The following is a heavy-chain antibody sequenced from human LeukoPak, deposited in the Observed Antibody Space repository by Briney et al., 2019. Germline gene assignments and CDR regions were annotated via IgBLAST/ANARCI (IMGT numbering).Heavy chain of an antibody. CDR2: IYTSGGT. V-gene: IGHV4-61*09. D-gene: IGHD4-23*01. CDR1: GGSISSGSYY. J-gene: IGHJ4*02. Sequence: SQTLSLTCTVSGGSISSGSYYWSWIRQPAGKGLEWIGHIYTSGGTNYNPSLKSRVTISVDTSKNQFSLKLSSVTAADTAVYYCASRRAWATVAYYFDYWGQGTLVTVSS. CDR3: ASRRAWATVAYYFDY.